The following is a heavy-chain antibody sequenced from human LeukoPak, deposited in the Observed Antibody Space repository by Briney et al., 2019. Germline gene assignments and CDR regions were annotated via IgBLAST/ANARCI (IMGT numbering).Heavy chain of an antibody. Sequence: ASVKVSCKASGYTFTSYDINWVRQATGQGLEWMGWMNPNSGNTGYAQKFQGRVTMTEDTSTDTAYMELSSLRSEDTAVYYCATVTSGSSKLGFDYWGQGTLVTVSS. CDR2: MNPNSGNT. D-gene: IGHD1-1*01. CDR3: ATVTSGSSKLGFDY. J-gene: IGHJ4*02. CDR1: GYTFTSYD. V-gene: IGHV1-8*02.